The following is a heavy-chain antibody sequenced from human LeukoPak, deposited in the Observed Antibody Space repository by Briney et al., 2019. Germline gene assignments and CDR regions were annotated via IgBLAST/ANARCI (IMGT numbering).Heavy chain of an antibody. V-gene: IGHV3-21*01. CDR3: ARDSAPPLNYDILTGYYIHYFDY. J-gene: IGHJ4*02. CDR2: ISSSSSYI. D-gene: IGHD3-9*01. CDR1: GFTFSSYA. Sequence: GGSLRLSCAASGFTFSSYAMSWVRQAPGKGLEWVSSISSSSSYIYYADSVKGRFTISRDNAKNSLYLQMNSLRAEDTAVYYCARDSAPPLNYDILTGYYIHYFDYWGQGTLVTVSS.